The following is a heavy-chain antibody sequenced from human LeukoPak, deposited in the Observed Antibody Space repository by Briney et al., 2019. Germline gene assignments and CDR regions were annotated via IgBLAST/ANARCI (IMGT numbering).Heavy chain of an antibody. J-gene: IGHJ4*02. V-gene: IGHV4-4*09. D-gene: IGHD6-25*01. CDR3: ARRVAATGMVDS. CDR1: GGSMTGYY. CDR2: IYSGGST. Sequence: SETLSLTCTVSGGSMTGYYWRWIRQPPGKGLEWIGNIYSGGSTKYNPSLESRVTISIDTPKRQFSLDLSSVTAADTAVYYCARRVAATGMVDSWGQGTLVTVSS.